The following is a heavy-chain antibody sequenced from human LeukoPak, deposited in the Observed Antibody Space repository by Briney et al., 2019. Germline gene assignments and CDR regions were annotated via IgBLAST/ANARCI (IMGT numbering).Heavy chain of an antibody. D-gene: IGHD5-24*01. CDR1: GFTFSSYG. J-gene: IGHJ6*03. Sequence: GGSLRLSCAASGFTFSSYGMHWVHQAPGKGLEWVAFIRYDGSNKYYADSVKGRFTISRDNSKNTLYLQMNSLRAEDTAVYYCAKVAMATIDYYYYYMDVWGKGTTVTVSS. V-gene: IGHV3-30*02. CDR3: AKVAMATIDYYYYYMDV. CDR2: IRYDGSNK.